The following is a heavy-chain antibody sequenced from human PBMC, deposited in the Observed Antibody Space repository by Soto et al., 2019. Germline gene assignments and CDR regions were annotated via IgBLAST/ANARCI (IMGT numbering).Heavy chain of an antibody. Sequence: GGSLRLSCAASGFTFSSYVMHWVRQAPGKGLEWVAVISYDGSNKYYADSVKGRFTISRDNSKHTLFLQMNSLRPEDTAVYYCASYQLWGQGTLVTVSS. V-gene: IGHV3-30*03. J-gene: IGHJ4*02. CDR1: GFTFSSYV. CDR2: ISYDGSNK. CDR3: ASYQL. D-gene: IGHD2-2*01.